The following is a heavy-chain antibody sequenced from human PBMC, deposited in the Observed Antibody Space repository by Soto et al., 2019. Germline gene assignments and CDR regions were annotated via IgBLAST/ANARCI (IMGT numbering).Heavy chain of an antibody. D-gene: IGHD2-2*01. Sequence: GESLKISCKGSGYSFTSYCISWVRQMRGKGLEWMGRIDPSDSYTNYSPSFQGHVTISADKSISTAYLQWSSLKASDTAMYYCASEYCSSTSCSPILNWGQGTLVTVSS. CDR2: IDPSDSYT. CDR3: ASEYCSSTSCSPILN. CDR1: GYSFTSYC. V-gene: IGHV5-10-1*01. J-gene: IGHJ4*02.